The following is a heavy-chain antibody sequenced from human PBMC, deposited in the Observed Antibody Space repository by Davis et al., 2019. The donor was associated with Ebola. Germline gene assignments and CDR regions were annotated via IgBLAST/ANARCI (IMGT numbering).Heavy chain of an antibody. CDR1: GFTFSSYG. J-gene: IGHJ4*02. CDR2: IRYDGSNK. V-gene: IGHV3-30*02. CDR3: AKSCSGGSCYTDY. Sequence: GESLKISCAASGFTFSSYGMHWVRQAPGKGLEWVAFIRYDGSNKYYADSVKGRFTISRDNSKNTLYLQMNSLRAEDTAVYYCAKSCSGGSCYTDYWGQGTLVTVSS. D-gene: IGHD2-15*01.